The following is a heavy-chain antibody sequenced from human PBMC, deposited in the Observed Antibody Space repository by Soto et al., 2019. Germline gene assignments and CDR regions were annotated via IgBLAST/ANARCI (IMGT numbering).Heavy chain of an antibody. D-gene: IGHD2-2*01. CDR3: AKISDYCSSTSCYDPYYYYYYMDV. J-gene: IGHJ6*03. V-gene: IGHV3-23*01. Sequence: PGGSLRLSCAASGFTFSSYAMSWVRQAPGKGLEWVSAISGSGGSTYYADSVKGRFTISRDNSKNTPYLQMNSLRAEDTAVYYCAKISDYCSSTSCYDPYYYYYYMDVWGKGTTVTVSS. CDR1: GFTFSSYA. CDR2: ISGSGGST.